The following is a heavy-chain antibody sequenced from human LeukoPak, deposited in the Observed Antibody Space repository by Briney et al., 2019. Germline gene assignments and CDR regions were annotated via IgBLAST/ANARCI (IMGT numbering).Heavy chain of an antibody. Sequence: SETLSLTCTVSGGSISSYYWSWIRRPPGKGLEWIGYIYTSGSTNYNPSLKSRVTISVDTSKNQFSLKLSSVTAADTAVYYCARHRVVPAAGSYYYYYMDVWGKGTTVTVSS. CDR3: ARHRVVPAAGSYYYYYMDV. V-gene: IGHV4-4*09. D-gene: IGHD2-2*01. CDR2: IYTSGST. CDR1: GGSISSYY. J-gene: IGHJ6*03.